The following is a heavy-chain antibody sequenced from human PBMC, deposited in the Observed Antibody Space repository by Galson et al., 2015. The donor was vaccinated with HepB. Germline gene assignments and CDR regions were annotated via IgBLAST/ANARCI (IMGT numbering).Heavy chain of an antibody. V-gene: IGHV3-9*01. J-gene: IGHJ4*02. CDR2: INWNSGNI. D-gene: IGHD6-19*01. Sequence: SLRLSCAVSGFTFDDYAMHWVRQAPGKGLEWVSGINWNSGNIGYADSVEGRFTISRDNAKNSLYLQMNSLRTEDTALYYCAKSMAGAVYLDYWGQGTLVTVSS. CDR3: AKSMAGAVYLDY. CDR1: GFTFDDYA.